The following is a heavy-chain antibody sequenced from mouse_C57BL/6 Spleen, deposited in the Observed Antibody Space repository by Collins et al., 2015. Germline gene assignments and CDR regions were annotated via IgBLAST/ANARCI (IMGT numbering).Heavy chain of an antibody. D-gene: IGHD2-4*01. V-gene: IGHV1-15*01. J-gene: IGHJ4*01. CDR3: TRIYDYDGRLMDY. CDR2: IDPETGGT. CDR1: GYTFTDYE. Sequence: QVQLQQSGAELVRPGASVTLSCKASGYTFTDYEMHWVKQTPVHGLEWIGAIDPETGGTAYNQKFKGKAILTADKSSSTAYMELRSLTSEDSAVYYCTRIYDYDGRLMDYWGQGTSVTVSS.